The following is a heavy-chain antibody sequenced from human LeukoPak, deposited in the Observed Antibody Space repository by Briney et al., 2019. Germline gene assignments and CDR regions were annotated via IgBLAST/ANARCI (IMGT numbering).Heavy chain of an antibody. V-gene: IGHV2-5*02. CDR2: IYWDDDK. D-gene: IGHD3-16*02. CDR3: AHIAISHDYVWGSYRYTLFDY. CDR1: GFSLSTSGVG. J-gene: IGHJ4*02. Sequence: SGPTLVNPTQTLTLTCTFSGFSLSTSGVGVGWIRQPPGKALEWLALIYWDDDKRYSPSLKSRLTITKDTSKNQVVLTMTNMDPVDTATYYCAHIAISHDYVWGSYRYTLFDYWGQGTLVTVSS.